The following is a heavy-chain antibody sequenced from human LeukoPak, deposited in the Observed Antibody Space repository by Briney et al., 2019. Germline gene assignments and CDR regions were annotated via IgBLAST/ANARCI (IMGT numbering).Heavy chain of an antibody. V-gene: IGHV3-7*01. CDR1: GFTFSSYW. CDR3: ASMGASRGESQLPDY. CDR2: IKQDGSEK. Sequence: GGSLRLSCAASGFTFSSYWKSWVRQAPGKGLEWVANIKQDGSEKYYVDSVKGRFTISRDNAKNSLYLQMNSLRAEDTAVYYCASMGASRGESQLPDYWGQGTLVTVSS. J-gene: IGHJ4*02. D-gene: IGHD1-1*01.